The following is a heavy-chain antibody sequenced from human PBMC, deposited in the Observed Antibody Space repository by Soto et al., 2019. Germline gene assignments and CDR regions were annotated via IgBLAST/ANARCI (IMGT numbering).Heavy chain of an antibody. CDR1: GGSISSYY. CDR2: IYYSGST. D-gene: IGHD6-19*01. CDR3: ARDLGPQQWVDY. Sequence: PSETLSLTCTVSGGSISSYYWSWIRQPPGKGLEWIGYIYYSGSTNCNPSLKSRVTISVDTSKNQFSLKLSSATAADTAVYYCARDLGPQQWVDYWGQGTLVTVSS. V-gene: IGHV4-59*01. J-gene: IGHJ4*02.